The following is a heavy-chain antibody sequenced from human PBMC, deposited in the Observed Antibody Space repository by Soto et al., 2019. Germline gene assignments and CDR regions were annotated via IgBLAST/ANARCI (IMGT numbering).Heavy chain of an antibody. CDR1: GFTFSSYG. Sequence: GGSLRLSCAASGFTFSSYGMHWVHQAPGKGLEWVAVIWYDGSNKYYADSVKGRFTISRDNSKNTLYLQMNSLRAEDTAVYYCARGGSGDYHFDYWGQGTLVTVSS. CDR2: IWYDGSNK. J-gene: IGHJ4*02. CDR3: ARGGSGDYHFDY. D-gene: IGHD4-17*01. V-gene: IGHV3-33*01.